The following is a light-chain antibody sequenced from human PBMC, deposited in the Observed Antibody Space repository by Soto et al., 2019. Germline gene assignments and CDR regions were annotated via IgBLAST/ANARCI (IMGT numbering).Light chain of an antibody. V-gene: IGLV1-44*01. CDR3: ATWDDSVTGVV. Sequence: QSVLTQPPSASGTPGQRVTISCSGSSPNIGRNYVTWYQQVPGTAPKLLIYSTNQRPSGVPDRFSGSKSVTSASLAISGLQSEDEADYHCATWDDSVTGVVFGGGTKVTVL. CDR1: SPNIGRNY. CDR2: STN. J-gene: IGLJ2*01.